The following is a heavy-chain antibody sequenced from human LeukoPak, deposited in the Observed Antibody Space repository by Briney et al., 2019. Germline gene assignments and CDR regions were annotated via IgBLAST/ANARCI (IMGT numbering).Heavy chain of an antibody. CDR2: ISYDGSNK. V-gene: IGHV3-30-3*01. D-gene: IGHD3-3*01. CDR1: GFTFSSYA. J-gene: IGHJ6*03. Sequence: GGSLRLSCAASGFTFSSYAMHWVRQAPGKGLEWVAVISYDGSNKYYADSVKGRFTVSRDNAKDSLFLQMNSLRAEDTAVYYCARVGYYDFWSGLIPHTYYMDVWGKGTTVTVSS. CDR3: ARVGYYDFWSGLIPHTYYMDV.